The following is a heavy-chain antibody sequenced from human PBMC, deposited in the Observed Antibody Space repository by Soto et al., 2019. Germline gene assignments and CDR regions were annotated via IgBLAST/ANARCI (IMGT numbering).Heavy chain of an antibody. D-gene: IGHD3-9*01. Sequence: SETLSLTCAVSGASIGTSYWWSWVRQSPGKGLEWIGEIHYSGTTNYNPSLMSRVTISLDKSKNQFSLNLHSVTAADTAMYYCTRVLLKSLDYWGQGTLVTVSS. V-gene: IGHV4-4*02. CDR2: IHYSGTT. J-gene: IGHJ4*02. CDR1: GASIGTSYW. CDR3: TRVLLKSLDY.